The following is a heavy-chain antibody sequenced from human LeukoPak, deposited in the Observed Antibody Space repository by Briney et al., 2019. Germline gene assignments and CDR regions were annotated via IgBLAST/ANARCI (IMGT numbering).Heavy chain of an antibody. CDR2: ISWNSGRI. CDR1: GFTFDDYA. D-gene: IGHD3-22*01. Sequence: GRSLRLSCAASGFTFDDYAMHWVQQAPGKGLEWVSGISWNSGRIGYADSVKGRFTISRDNAKNSLYLQMNSLRAEDTALYYCAQAGGYDSGGYYPYWGQGTLVTVSS. CDR3: AQAGGYDSGGYYPY. V-gene: IGHV3-9*01. J-gene: IGHJ4*02.